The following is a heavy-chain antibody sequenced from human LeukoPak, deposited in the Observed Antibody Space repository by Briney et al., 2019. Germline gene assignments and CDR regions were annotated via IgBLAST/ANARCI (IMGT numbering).Heavy chain of an antibody. V-gene: IGHV1-18*01. CDR1: GYTFTSKG. J-gene: IGHJ3*02. CDR2: ISGDNGNT. Sequence: ASVKVSCKASGYTFTSKGISWVRQAPGQGLEWMGGISGDNGNTNYAQKLQGRVTMTTDTSTRTAYMELRSLRSDDTAVYYCAREGSYYDSSGYPLDAFDIWGQGTMVTVSS. CDR3: AREGSYYDSSGYPLDAFDI. D-gene: IGHD3-22*01.